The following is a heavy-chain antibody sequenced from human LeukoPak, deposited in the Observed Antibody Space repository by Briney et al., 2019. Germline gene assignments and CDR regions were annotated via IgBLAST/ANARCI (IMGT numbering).Heavy chain of an antibody. CDR1: GGSISSYY. Sequence: SETLSLTCTVSGGSISSYYWSWIRQPPGKGLEWIGYIYTSGSTNYNPSLKSRVTISVDTSKNQFSLKLSSVTAADTAVYYCARTYYDFWSGYSESYYMDVWGKGTTVTVSS. J-gene: IGHJ6*03. CDR3: ARTYYDFWSGYSESYYMDV. V-gene: IGHV4-4*09. CDR2: IYTSGST. D-gene: IGHD3-3*01.